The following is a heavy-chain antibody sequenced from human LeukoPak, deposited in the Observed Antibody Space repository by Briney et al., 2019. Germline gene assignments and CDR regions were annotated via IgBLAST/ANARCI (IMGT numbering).Heavy chain of an antibody. CDR3: ARHDYSNYDYYYYCMDV. J-gene: IGHJ6*03. Sequence: SETLSLTCAVSGYSISSGYYWGWIRQPPGKGLEWIGSIYHSGSTYYNPSLKSRVTISVDTSKNQFSLKLSSVTAADTAVYYCARHDYSNYDYYYYCMDVWGKGTTVTVSS. CDR2: IYHSGST. V-gene: IGHV4-38-2*01. D-gene: IGHD4-11*01. CDR1: GYSISSGYY.